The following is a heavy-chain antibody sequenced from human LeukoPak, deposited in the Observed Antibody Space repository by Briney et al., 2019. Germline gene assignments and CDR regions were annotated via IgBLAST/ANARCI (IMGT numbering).Heavy chain of an antibody. Sequence: GASVKVSCKASGYTFTSYYMHWVRQAPGQGLEWMGIINPSGGSTSYAQKFQGRVTVTRDTSTSTVYMELSSLRSEDTAVYYCARAYGSGSYTLLFFDYWGQGTLVTVSS. CDR3: ARAYGSGSYTLLFFDY. CDR1: GYTFTSYY. J-gene: IGHJ4*02. V-gene: IGHV1-46*01. D-gene: IGHD3-10*01. CDR2: INPSGGST.